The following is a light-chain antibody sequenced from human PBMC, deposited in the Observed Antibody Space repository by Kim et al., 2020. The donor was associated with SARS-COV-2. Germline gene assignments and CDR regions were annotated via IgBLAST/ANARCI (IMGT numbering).Light chain of an antibody. Sequence: EIILTQSPATLSVSPGERAALSCRASQNIGDNLAWYHQKVGQAPRVLIYGTSTRATGVPARFSGTGSETEFSLTISSLQSEDVGIYYCQQYDNGWTFGQGTKVDIK. CDR1: QNIGDN. CDR3: QQYDNGWT. J-gene: IGKJ1*01. V-gene: IGKV3-15*01. CDR2: GTS.